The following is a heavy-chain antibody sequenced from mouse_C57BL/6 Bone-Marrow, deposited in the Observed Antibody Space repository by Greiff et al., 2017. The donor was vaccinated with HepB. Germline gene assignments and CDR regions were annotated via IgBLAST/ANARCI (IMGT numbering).Heavy chain of an antibody. CDR2: IYPRSGNT. J-gene: IGHJ1*03. V-gene: IGHV1-81*01. D-gene: IGHD5-1*01. CDR3: ARREYHWYFDV. Sequence: QVQLQQSGAELARPGASVKLSCKASGYTFTSYGISWVKQRTGQGLEWIGEIYPRSGNTYYNEKFEGKATLTADKSSSTAYLELRSLTTEDSAVYFCARREYHWYFDVWGTGTTVTVAS. CDR1: GYTFTSYG.